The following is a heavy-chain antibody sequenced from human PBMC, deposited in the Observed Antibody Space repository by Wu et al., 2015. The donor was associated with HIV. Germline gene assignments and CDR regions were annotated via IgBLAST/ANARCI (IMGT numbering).Heavy chain of an antibody. D-gene: IGHD6-13*01. CDR3: ATAASSSWEKIDY. Sequence: QVQLVQSGAEVKKPGASVNVSCKASGYTFTNYDINWLRQAAGQGLEWMGWVNPNSGNARSAQKFQGRLTMTRTTSINTAYMELSGLTSEDTAVYYCATAASSSWEKIDYWGQGTLVTVSS. CDR1: GYTFTNYD. V-gene: IGHV1-8*01. CDR2: VNPNSGNA. J-gene: IGHJ4*02.